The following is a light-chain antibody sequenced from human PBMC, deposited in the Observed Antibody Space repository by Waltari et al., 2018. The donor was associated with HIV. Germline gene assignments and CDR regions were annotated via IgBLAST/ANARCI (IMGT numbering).Light chain of an antibody. CDR2: LAS. CDR1: QSLLHSNGYNY. V-gene: IGKV2-28*01. CDR3: MQALQTPYT. Sequence: EIVMTQSPLSLPVTPGEPASISCRSSQSLLHSNGYNYLDWYLQRPGQSPQLLISLASDRASGVTNRFTGSGSGTDFTLEISRVEPEDVGVYYCMQALQTPYTFGQGTKLEIK. J-gene: IGKJ2*01.